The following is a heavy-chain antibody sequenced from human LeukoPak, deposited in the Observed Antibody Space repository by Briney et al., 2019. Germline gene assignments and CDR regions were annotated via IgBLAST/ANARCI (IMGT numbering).Heavy chain of an antibody. CDR2: IYTSGST. CDR3: ARDPAYYYDSSGYNPLYAFDI. V-gene: IGHV4-61*02. CDR1: GGSISSGSYY. D-gene: IGHD3-22*01. J-gene: IGHJ3*02. Sequence: SETLSLTCTVSGGSISSGSYYWSWIRQPAGKGLEWIGRIYTSGSTNYNPSLKSRVTISVDTSKNQFSLKLSSVTAADTAVYYCARDPAYYYDSSGYNPLYAFDIWGQGTMVTVSS.